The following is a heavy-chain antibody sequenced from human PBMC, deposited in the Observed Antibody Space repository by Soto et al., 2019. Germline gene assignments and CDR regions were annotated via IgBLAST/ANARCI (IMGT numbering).Heavy chain of an antibody. V-gene: IGHV3-23*01. CDR2: ISGSGDST. CDR1: GFTFSSYA. Sequence: PGGSLRLSCAASGFTFSSYAMNWVRQAPGKGLEWVSVISGSGDSTYYADSVKGRFTISRDNSKNTLYLQMNSLRTEDTAVYYCARRGPGIYFHYRDQEPMVTVPS. CDR3: ARRGPGIYFHY. D-gene: IGHD3-10*01. J-gene: IGHJ4*02.